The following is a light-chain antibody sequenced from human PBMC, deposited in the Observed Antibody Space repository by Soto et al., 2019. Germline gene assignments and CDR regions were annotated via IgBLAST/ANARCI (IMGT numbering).Light chain of an antibody. CDR3: QHTYNTRA. V-gene: IGKV1-39*01. J-gene: IGKJ1*01. Sequence: DIQITQSPSSLSASVGDRVSITCRASQSISTYLNWFQQKPGKAPTLLIYDASRLESGVPPRFSGGGSATEFTLTISSLQPEDFATYYCQHTYNTRAFGQGTKVDIK. CDR1: QSISTY. CDR2: DAS.